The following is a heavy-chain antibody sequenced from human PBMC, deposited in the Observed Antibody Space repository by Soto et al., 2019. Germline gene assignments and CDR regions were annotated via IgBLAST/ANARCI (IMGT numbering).Heavy chain of an antibody. D-gene: IGHD4-17*01. CDR3: ARCSTGSGDYGASLGY. Sequence: QVQLVQSGAEVKKPGASVKVACRTSGYTFTGYAFSWVRQAPGQGLEWMGWISAYNGNTKYAQRFQDRLTMTTDTCTSTAYMELRSLTSDVTAVYCCARCSTGSGDYGASLGYWGQGTVVTVSS. CDR1: GYTFTGYA. J-gene: IGHJ4*02. V-gene: IGHV1-18*01. CDR2: ISAYNGNT.